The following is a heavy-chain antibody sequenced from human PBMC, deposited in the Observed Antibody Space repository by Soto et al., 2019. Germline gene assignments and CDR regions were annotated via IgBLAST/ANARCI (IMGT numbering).Heavy chain of an antibody. CDR2: ISAYNGNT. CDR1: GYTFTSYG. Sequence: QVQLVQSGAEVKKPGASVKVSCKASGYTFTSYGISWVRQAPGQGLEWLGWISAYNGNTNDAQKLQVRVTMTTDTSTSNAYIELRSLRSDDTAVYYCARDDSSSWYWVTASRFDYWGQGTLVTVSS. J-gene: IGHJ4*02. V-gene: IGHV1-18*01. D-gene: IGHD6-13*01. CDR3: ARDDSSSWYWVTASRFDY.